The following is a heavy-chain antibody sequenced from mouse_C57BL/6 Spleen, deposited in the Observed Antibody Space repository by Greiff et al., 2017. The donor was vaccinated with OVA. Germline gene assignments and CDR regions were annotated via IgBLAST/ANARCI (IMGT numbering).Heavy chain of an antibody. Sequence: VQLQQSGPELVKPGASVKISCKASGYAFSSSWMNWVKQRPGKGLEWIGRIYPGDGDTNYNGKFKGQATLTADKSSSTAYMQLSSLTSEDSAVYVCARTLDGYYDAMDYWGQGTSVTVSS. D-gene: IGHD2-3*01. V-gene: IGHV1-82*01. CDR3: ARTLDGYYDAMDY. J-gene: IGHJ4*01. CDR2: IYPGDGDT. CDR1: GYAFSSSW.